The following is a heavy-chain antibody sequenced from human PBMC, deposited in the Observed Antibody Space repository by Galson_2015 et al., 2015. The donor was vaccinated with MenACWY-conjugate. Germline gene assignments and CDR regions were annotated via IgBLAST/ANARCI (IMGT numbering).Heavy chain of an antibody. CDR1: GGSISSSSYY. V-gene: IGHV4-39*01. CDR3: ARSIWGVVVPAATLSVSVYYYMDV. D-gene: IGHD2-2*01. J-gene: IGHJ6*03. Sequence: ETLSLTCTVSGGSISSSSYYWGWIRQPPGKGLEWIGSIYYSGSTYYNPSLKSRVTISVDTSKNQFSLKLSSVTAADTAVYYCARSIWGVVVPAATLSVSVYYYMDVWGKGTTVTVSS. CDR2: IYYSGST.